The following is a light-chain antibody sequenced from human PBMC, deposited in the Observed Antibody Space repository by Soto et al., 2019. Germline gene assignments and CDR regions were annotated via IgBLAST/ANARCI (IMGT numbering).Light chain of an antibody. CDR1: QSINSW. CDR2: KAS. J-gene: IGKJ1*01. Sequence: DIQMTQTPSTLSASVGDRVTITCRASQSINSWLAWYRQKPGKAPKLLLYKASSLESGVPSRFSGSGSGTEFILSISSLHPDDFATYYCQQYNSYSFGQGTKVDI. CDR3: QQYNSYS. V-gene: IGKV1-5*03.